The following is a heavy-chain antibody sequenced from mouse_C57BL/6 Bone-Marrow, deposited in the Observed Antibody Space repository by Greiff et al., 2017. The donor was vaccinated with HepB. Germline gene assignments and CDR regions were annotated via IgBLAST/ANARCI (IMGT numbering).Heavy chain of an antibody. V-gene: IGHV1-85*01. CDR2: IYPRGGST. D-gene: IGHD2-3*01. CDR3: ASYDSYYARYFDV. CDR1: GYTFTSYE. J-gene: IGHJ1*03. Sequence: QVQLQQSGPELVKPGASVKLSCKASGYTFTSYEINWVKQRPGRGLEWIGWIYPRGGSTKYNEKFKGKATLTVDTSSSTAYMELHSLTSEDSAVYSCASYDSYYARYFDVWGTGTTVTVSS.